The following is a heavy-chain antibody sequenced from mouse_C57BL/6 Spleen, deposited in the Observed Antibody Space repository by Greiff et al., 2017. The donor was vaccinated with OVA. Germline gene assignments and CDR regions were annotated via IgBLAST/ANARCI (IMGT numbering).Heavy chain of an antibody. J-gene: IGHJ3*01. CDR2: IDPENGDT. V-gene: IGHV14-4*01. D-gene: IGHD2-4*01. CDR1: GFNIKDDY. CDR3: TRYDYDAWFAY. Sequence: EVQLQQSGAELVRPGASVKLSCTASGFNIKDDYMHWVKQRPEQGLEWIGWIDPENGDTEYASKFQGKATITADTSSNTAYLQLSSLTSEDTAVYYCTRYDYDAWFAYWGQGTLVTVSA.